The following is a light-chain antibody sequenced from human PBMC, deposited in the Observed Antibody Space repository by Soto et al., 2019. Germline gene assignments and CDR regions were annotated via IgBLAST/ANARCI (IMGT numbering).Light chain of an antibody. J-gene: IGKJ1*01. CDR2: GTS. Sequence: EIVLTQSPGTLSVSPGERATLSCRASQTISSNNLAWYQQKPGQAPSLLIYGTSSTATGIPDRFSGSGSGTDFTFTISRLEPEESAIDYCQQYGSWAFGQGTKVVI. CDR1: QTISSNN. CDR3: QQYGSWA. V-gene: IGKV3-20*01.